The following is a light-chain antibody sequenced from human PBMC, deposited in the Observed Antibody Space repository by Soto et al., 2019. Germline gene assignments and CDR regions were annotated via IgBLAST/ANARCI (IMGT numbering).Light chain of an antibody. Sequence: EIVMTQSPATLSVSPGERVTVSCRASQSVGTNLAWYQHKPGQAPRLLIHSASTTATGVPDRFSGSGSGTEFTLTISSLQSEDFAVYFCQQYNDWPPLTFGGGTKVEIK. V-gene: IGKV3-15*01. CDR2: SAS. J-gene: IGKJ4*01. CDR1: QSVGTN. CDR3: QQYNDWPPLT.